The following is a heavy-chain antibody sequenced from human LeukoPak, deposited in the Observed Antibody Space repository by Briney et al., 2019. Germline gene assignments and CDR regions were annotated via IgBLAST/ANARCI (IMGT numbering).Heavy chain of an antibody. Sequence: ASVKVSCKASGYIFTSYGISWVRQAPGQGLEWMGWISVYNGNTNYAQKFQGRVTMTTDTSTSTAYMELRSLRSDDTAVYYCARDRLDSWFDPWGQGTLVTVSS. CDR2: ISVYNGNT. D-gene: IGHD3/OR15-3a*01. CDR3: ARDRLDSWFDP. J-gene: IGHJ5*02. CDR1: GYIFTSYG. V-gene: IGHV1-18*01.